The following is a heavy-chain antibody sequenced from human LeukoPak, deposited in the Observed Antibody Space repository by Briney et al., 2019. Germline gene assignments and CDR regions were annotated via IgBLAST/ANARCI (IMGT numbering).Heavy chain of an antibody. D-gene: IGHD2-15*01. Sequence: GASVKVSCKASGYTFTSYAMHWVRQAPGQRLEWMGWINAGNGNTKYSQKFQGRVTITRDTSASTAYMELSSLRSEDTAVYYCARVGGYCSGGSCYGTAEYYYYGMDVWGQGTTVTVSS. CDR3: ARVGGYCSGGSCYGTAEYYYYGMDV. CDR2: INAGNGNT. V-gene: IGHV1-3*01. CDR1: GYTFTSYA. J-gene: IGHJ6*02.